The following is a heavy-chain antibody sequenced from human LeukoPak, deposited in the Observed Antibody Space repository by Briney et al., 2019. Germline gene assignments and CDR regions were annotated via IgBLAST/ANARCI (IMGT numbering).Heavy chain of an antibody. V-gene: IGHV3-33*01. CDR2: IWYDGSNK. CDR3: ARYGSGSYLNYYGMDV. D-gene: IGHD3-10*01. J-gene: IGHJ6*02. Sequence: PGRSLRLSCAASGFTFSSYGMHWVRQAPGKGLEWVAVIWYDGSNKYYADSVKGRFTISRDNSKNTLYPQMNSLRAEDTAVYYCARYGSGSYLNYYGMDVWGQGTTVTVSS. CDR1: GFTFSSYG.